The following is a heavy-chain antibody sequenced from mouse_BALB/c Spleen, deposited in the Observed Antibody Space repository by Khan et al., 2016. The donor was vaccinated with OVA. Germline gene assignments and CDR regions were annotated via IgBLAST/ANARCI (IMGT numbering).Heavy chain of an antibody. CDR2: ISSGGSFT. V-gene: IGHV5-9-3*01. CDR3: TRTPGYYGKNYFDQ. Sequence: EVELVESGGDLVKPGGSLKLSCAASGFTFSDYGMSWVRQTPEKRLEWVATISSGGSFTYYLASVKGRFTISRDSAKNTLNLQMSSLRSEDTAMYYCTRTPGYYGKNYFDQWGQGTSLTVSS. CDR1: GFTFSDYG. J-gene: IGHJ2*03. D-gene: IGHD1-1*01.